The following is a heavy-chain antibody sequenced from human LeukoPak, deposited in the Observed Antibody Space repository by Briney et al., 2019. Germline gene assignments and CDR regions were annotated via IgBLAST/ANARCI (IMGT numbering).Heavy chain of an antibody. CDR2: IDRDGRST. Sequence: GGSLRLSCAASGFTFGSYWMHWVRQAPGKGLVWVSHIDRDGRSTNYAGSVKGRFTISRDNALNSLYLQMNSLRAEDTAIYYCARSIPYGTTWYGRSDYWGQGTLVTVSS. CDR3: ARSIPYGTTWYGRSDY. J-gene: IGHJ4*02. CDR1: GFTFGSYW. D-gene: IGHD6-13*01. V-gene: IGHV3-74*01.